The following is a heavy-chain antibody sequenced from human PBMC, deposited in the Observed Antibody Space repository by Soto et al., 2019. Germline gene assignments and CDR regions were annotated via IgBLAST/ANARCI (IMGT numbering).Heavy chain of an antibody. J-gene: IGHJ5*02. CDR2: IHYRANS. CDR3: ARPLQLAVSGFDP. CDR1: GDSISSRSYY. V-gene: IGHV4-39*01. D-gene: IGHD3-3*02. Sequence: SETLSLTCAVSGDSISSRSYYWAWIRQPPGKGLEWIGSIHYRANSYYSPSLKSRITISVDTSKNQISLRLSSVTAADTAVYYCARPLQLAVSGFDPWGQGTLVTVSS.